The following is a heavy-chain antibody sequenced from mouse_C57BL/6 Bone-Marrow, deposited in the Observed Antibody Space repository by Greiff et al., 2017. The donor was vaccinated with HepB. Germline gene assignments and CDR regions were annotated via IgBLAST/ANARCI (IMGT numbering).Heavy chain of an antibody. CDR1: GYTFTSYG. CDR3: AEYYGSSYGG. CDR2: IYPRSGNT. J-gene: IGHJ2*01. Sequence: ESGAELARPGASVKLSCKASGYTFTSYGISWVKQRTGQGLEWIGEIYPRSGNTYYNEKFKGKATLTADKSSSTAYMELRSLTSEDSAVYFCAEYYGSSYGGWGQGTTLTVSS. D-gene: IGHD1-1*01. V-gene: IGHV1-81*01.